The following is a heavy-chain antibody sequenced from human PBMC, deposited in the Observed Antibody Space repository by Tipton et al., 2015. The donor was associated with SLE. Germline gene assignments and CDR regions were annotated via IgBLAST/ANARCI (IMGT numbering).Heavy chain of an antibody. V-gene: IGHV3-66*02. Sequence: SLRLSCAASGFTVSSNYMSWVRQAPGKGLEWVSVIYRGGSTYYADSVKGRFTISRDNSKNTRYLQMNSLRAEDTAVYYCARGELYDLWGGSDYWGQGTLVTVSS. CDR3: ARGELYDLWGGSDY. CDR1: GFTVSSNY. CDR2: IYRGGST. D-gene: IGHD3-3*01. J-gene: IGHJ4*02.